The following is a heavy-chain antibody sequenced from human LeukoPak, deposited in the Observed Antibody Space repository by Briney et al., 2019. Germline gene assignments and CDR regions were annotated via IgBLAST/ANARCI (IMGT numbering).Heavy chain of an antibody. V-gene: IGHV3-30*04. J-gene: IGHJ4*02. CDR1: RFTFSSYA. CDR3: ASAHERIYDILTGPDY. D-gene: IGHD3-9*01. Sequence: GRSLRLSCAASRFTFSSYAMHWVRQAPGKGLEWVAVISYDGSNKYYADSVKGRFTISRDNSKNTLYLQMNSLRAEDTAVYYCASAHERIYDILTGPDYWGQGTLVTVSS. CDR2: ISYDGSNK.